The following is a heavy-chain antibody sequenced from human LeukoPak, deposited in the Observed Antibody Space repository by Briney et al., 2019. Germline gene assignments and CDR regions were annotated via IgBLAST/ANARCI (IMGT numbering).Heavy chain of an antibody. J-gene: IGHJ4*02. CDR3: ARSRWPEDF. CDR2: INRDGTDI. Sequence: GGSLRLSCAASGFNLNNYYLSWVRQAPGKGLEWVANINRDGTDIHYGDSVKGRFTISLDSAKKSVYLQMNSLRAEDTAVYYCARSRWPEDFWGQGTPVTVSS. V-gene: IGHV3-7*01. CDR1: GFNLNNYY. D-gene: IGHD4-23*01.